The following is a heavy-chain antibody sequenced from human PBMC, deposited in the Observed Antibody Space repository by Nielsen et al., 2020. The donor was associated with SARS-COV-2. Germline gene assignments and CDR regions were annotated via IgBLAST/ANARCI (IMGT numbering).Heavy chain of an antibody. Sequence: GGSLRLSCAASGFTFSSYAMSWVRQAPGKGLEWVSAISGSGGSTYYSDSVKGRFTISRDNSKNTLYLQMNSLRAEDTAVYYCAKAPYGSGRQIDYWGQGTLVTVSS. CDR1: GFTFSSYA. V-gene: IGHV3-23*01. CDR2: ISGSGGST. J-gene: IGHJ4*02. D-gene: IGHD3-10*01. CDR3: AKAPYGSGRQIDY.